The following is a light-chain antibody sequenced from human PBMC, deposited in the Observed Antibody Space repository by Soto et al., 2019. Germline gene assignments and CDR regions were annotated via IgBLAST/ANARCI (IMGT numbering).Light chain of an antibody. CDR1: SSDVGSYNL. Sequence: SFLTHPASVSGSPRQSITISCTGTSSDVGSYNLVSWYQQHPGKAPKLMIYECSKRPSGVSNRFSGSKSGNTASLTISGLQAEDEADYYCCSYAGSSTYVLGTGTKVTVL. J-gene: IGLJ1*01. CDR3: CSYAGSSTYV. CDR2: ECS. V-gene: IGLV2-23*01.